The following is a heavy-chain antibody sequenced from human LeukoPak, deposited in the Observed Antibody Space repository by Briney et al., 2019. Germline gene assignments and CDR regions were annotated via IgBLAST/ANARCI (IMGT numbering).Heavy chain of an antibody. Sequence: ASVKVSCKTSGYTFTSYYMHWVRQAPGQGLEWMGIINPSGGSTSYAQKFQGRVTMTRDTSTSTVYMELSSLRSEDTAVYYCAQYRTTVTQRLDYWGQGTLVTVSS. J-gene: IGHJ4*02. CDR2: INPSGGST. CDR3: AQYRTTVTQRLDY. CDR1: GYTFTSYY. D-gene: IGHD4-17*01. V-gene: IGHV1-46*01.